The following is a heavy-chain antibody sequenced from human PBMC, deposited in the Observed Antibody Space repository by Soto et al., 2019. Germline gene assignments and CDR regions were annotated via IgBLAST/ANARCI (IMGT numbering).Heavy chain of an antibody. CDR1: GGSISSSNW. V-gene: IGHV4-4*02. CDR2: IYHSGST. Sequence: SETLSLTCAVSGGSISSSNWWSWVRQPPGKGLEWIGEIYHSGSTNYNPSLKSRVTISVDKSKNQFSLKLSSVTAADTAVYYCAREASQWHDSSGYYGNPDDAFDIWGQGTMVTVSS. D-gene: IGHD3-22*01. J-gene: IGHJ3*02. CDR3: AREASQWHDSSGYYGNPDDAFDI.